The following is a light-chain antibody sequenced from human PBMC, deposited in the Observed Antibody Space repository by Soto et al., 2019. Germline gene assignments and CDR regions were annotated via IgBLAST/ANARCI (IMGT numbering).Light chain of an antibody. CDR2: DAS. V-gene: IGKV3-11*01. CDR1: QTVSSNY. J-gene: IGKJ1*01. Sequence: EIILTQSPDTLSLSPGERATLSCRASQTVSSNYLAWYQQKPGQAPRLLIYDASNRATGIPARFSGSGSGTDFTLTISSLEPEDFAVYYCQQRSNWPWTFGQGTKVDIK. CDR3: QQRSNWPWT.